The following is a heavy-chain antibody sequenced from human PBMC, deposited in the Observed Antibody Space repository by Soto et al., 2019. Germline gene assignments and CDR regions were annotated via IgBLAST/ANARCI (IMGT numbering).Heavy chain of an antibody. CDR2: ISSSSSYI. D-gene: IGHD4-17*01. J-gene: IGHJ4*02. Sequence: EVPLVESGGGLVKPGGSLRLSFAASGFTFSSYSMNWVRQAPGKGLEWVSSISSSSSYIYYADSVKGRFTISRDNAKNSLYLQMNSLRAEDTAVYYCARAAMTTVTPFDYWGQGTLVTVSS. V-gene: IGHV3-21*01. CDR3: ARAAMTTVTPFDY. CDR1: GFTFSSYS.